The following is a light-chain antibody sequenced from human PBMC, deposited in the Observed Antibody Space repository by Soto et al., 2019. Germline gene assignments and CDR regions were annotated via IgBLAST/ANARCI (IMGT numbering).Light chain of an antibody. CDR2: DVS. J-gene: IGLJ1*01. CDR3: SSYRSSSTLYV. Sequence: QSALTQPASMSGSPGQSITISCTGTSSDVGGYKYVSWYQQHPGKAPKLMIYDVSNRPSGVSNRFSGSKSGNTASLNISGLQAEDDADYYCSSYRSSSTLYVFGTGTKLTVL. V-gene: IGLV2-14*01. CDR1: SSDVGGYKY.